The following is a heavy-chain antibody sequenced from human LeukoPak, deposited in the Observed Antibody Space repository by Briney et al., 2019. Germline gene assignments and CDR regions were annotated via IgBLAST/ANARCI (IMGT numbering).Heavy chain of an antibody. V-gene: IGHV1-18*04. Sequence: GASVKVSCKASGYTFTGYYMHWVRQAPGQGLEWMGWISAYNGNTNYAQKLQGRVTMTTDTSTSTAYMELRSLRSDDTAVYYCARGGLYYYDSSGYLYWGQGTLVTVSS. J-gene: IGHJ4*02. CDR3: ARGGLYYYDSSGYLY. D-gene: IGHD3-22*01. CDR2: ISAYNGNT. CDR1: GYTFTGYY.